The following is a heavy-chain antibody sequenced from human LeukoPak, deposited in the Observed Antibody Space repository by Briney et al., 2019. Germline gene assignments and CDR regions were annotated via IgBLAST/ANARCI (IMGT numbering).Heavy chain of an antibody. CDR1: GFTVSSNY. V-gene: IGHV3-23*01. D-gene: IGHD3-22*01. Sequence: GGSLRLSCAASGFTVSSNYMSWVRQAPGKGLEWVSAISGSGGSTYYADSVKGRFTISRDNSKNTLYLQMNSLRAEDTAVYYCAKEDDSSGYYPPVDYWGQGTLVTVSS. CDR3: AKEDDSSGYYPPVDY. J-gene: IGHJ4*02. CDR2: ISGSGGST.